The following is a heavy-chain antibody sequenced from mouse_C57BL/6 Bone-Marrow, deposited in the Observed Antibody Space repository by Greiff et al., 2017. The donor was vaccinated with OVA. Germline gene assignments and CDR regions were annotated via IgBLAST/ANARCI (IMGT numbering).Heavy chain of an antibody. Sequence: DVKLVESVGGLVQPGGSLKLSCAASGFTFSDYGMAWVRQAPRKGPEWVAFISNLAYSIYYADTVTGRFPISRENAKNTLYLEMSSLRSEDTAMYYCARRDYYGSLDYWGQGTSVTVSS. CDR2: ISNLAYSI. CDR1: GFTFSDYG. V-gene: IGHV5-15*04. CDR3: ARRDYYGSLDY. J-gene: IGHJ4*01. D-gene: IGHD1-1*01.